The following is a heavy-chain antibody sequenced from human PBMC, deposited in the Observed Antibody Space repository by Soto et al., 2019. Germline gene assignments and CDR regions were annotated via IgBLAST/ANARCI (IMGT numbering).Heavy chain of an antibody. J-gene: IGHJ4*02. CDR2: IDPSDSYT. D-gene: IGHD3-16*01. CDR3: ARVGTNDYVWGSSERLDY. Sequence: LGESLKISCKGSGYSFTSYWISWVRQMPGKGLEWMGRIDPSDSYTNYSPSFQGHVTISADKSISTAYLQWSSLKASDTAMYYCARVGTNDYVWGSSERLDYWGQGTLVTVSS. CDR1: GYSFTSYW. V-gene: IGHV5-10-1*01.